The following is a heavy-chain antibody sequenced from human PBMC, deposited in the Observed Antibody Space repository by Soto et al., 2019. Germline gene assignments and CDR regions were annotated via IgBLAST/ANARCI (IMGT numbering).Heavy chain of an antibody. D-gene: IGHD2-15*01. CDR2: FIPIFGTA. Sequence: QVQLVQSGAEVKKPGSSVKVSCKASGGTFSSYAISWVRQAPGQGLEWMGGFIPIFGTANYAQKFQGRVTITADESTSTAYIELSRLRYEDTAVYYCARGPWCSGGSCYSLSYYSGMDVWRQGTTVTVSS. J-gene: IGHJ6*02. CDR1: GGTFSSYA. V-gene: IGHV1-69*01. CDR3: ARGPWCSGGSCYSLSYYSGMDV.